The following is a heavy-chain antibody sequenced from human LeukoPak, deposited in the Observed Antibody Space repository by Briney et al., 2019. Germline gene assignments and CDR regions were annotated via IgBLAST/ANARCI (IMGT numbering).Heavy chain of an antibody. Sequence: PGGSLGLFCAASGFTFSSDWMHWVRQAPGKGLVWVSRINTDGSGSGTSYADSVKGRFTISRDNAKNTLYLQMNSLRVEDTAVYYCARDLRSAADYWGQGTLVTVSS. V-gene: IGHV3-74*01. J-gene: IGHJ4*02. CDR2: INTDGSGSGT. CDR1: GFTFSSDW. CDR3: ARDLRSAADY.